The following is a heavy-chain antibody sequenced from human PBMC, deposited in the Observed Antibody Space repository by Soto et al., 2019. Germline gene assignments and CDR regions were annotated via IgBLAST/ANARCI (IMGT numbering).Heavy chain of an antibody. CDR1: GATFSSFA. CDR3: ARDPVGASMLPGHYGMDV. J-gene: IGHJ6*02. V-gene: IGHV1-69*01. Sequence: QVQLVQSGAEVKTPGSSVKVSCKAHGATFSSFAIDWVRQAPGQGLEWMGGSIPMFGTANYAQKFQGRVKITADESTTTAYMELNSLRGEDTAVYYCARDPVGASMLPGHYGMDVWGQGTTVTVSS. CDR2: SIPMFGTA. D-gene: IGHD3-16*01.